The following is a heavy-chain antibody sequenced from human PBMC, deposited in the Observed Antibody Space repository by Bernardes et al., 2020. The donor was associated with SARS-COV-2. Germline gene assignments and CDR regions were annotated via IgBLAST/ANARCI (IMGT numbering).Heavy chain of an antibody. J-gene: IGHJ4*02. V-gene: IGHV3-74*01. CDR2: INEDGRVI. Sequence: GGSLRLSCAASGFIVSAYWMHWVRQAPGEGLVWVARINEDGRVINYADSVRGRFTIYRDIADNKLYLQMKSLRADDTAVYYCARDFGGNVDYWGQGTLVTVSA. CDR3: ARDFGGNVDY. D-gene: IGHD2-15*01. CDR1: GFIVSAYW.